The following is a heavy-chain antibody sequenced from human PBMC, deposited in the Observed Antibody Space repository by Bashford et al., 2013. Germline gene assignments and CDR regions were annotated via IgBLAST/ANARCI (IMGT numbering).Heavy chain of an antibody. J-gene: IGHJ6*02. V-gene: IGHV3-11*01. CDR2: VNSTGGSR. Sequence: GGSLRLSCEASRFLFSDYYMSWIRQAPGKGLEWVAYVNSTGGSRQYADSVKGRFTISRDNTKNSLFLQMNSLRAEDTAVYYCARGYCSSVNCWDRFYFYALDVWGQGTTVTVSS. CDR1: RFLFSDYY. D-gene: IGHD2-2*01. CDR3: ARGYCSSVNCWDRFYFYALDV.